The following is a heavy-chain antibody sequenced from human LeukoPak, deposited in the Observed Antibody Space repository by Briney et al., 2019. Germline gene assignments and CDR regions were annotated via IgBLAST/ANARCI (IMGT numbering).Heavy chain of an antibody. CDR2: ICRGGCT. V-gene: IGHV3-66*01. J-gene: IGHJ4*02. CDR1: GFTVSSND. CDR3: ARCVLRYVNCLFDY. Sequence: GGSLRLSCAASGFTVSSNDMRWVRQAPGKGLEWVSVICRGGCTNYADTVKGRFTISRDNSKNTLYLQMNSLRAEDTAVYYCARCVLRYVNCLFDYWGQGTLVTVSS. D-gene: IGHD3-9*01.